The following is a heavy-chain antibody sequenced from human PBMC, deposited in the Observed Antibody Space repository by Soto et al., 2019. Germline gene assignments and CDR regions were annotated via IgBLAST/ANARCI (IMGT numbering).Heavy chain of an antibody. CDR1: GFSFSTYG. Sequence: QVQLVESGGGVVQPGRSLRLSCAASGFSFSTYGMHWVRQAPGKGLEWVAVIWYDGSNKYYADSVKGRFTISRDNSKNTLYLQMNSLGAEDTAVYYCARDRWEQQLVAYFWGQRTLVTVSA. J-gene: IGHJ4*02. CDR3: ARDRWEQQLVAYF. CDR2: IWYDGSNK. D-gene: IGHD6-13*01. V-gene: IGHV3-33*01.